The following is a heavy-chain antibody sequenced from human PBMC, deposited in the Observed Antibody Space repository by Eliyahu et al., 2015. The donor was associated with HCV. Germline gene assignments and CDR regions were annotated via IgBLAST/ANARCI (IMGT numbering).Heavy chain of an antibody. Sequence: QVQLQQWGAGLLKPSETLSLXXAVXGGXFXGYYXXWIRQXPGKGLXWIGEINHXGSTNYNPSLKSRVTISVDTSKNQFSLKLSSVTAADTAVYYCARDRTPTVTTYYYYGMDVWGKGTTVTVSS. CDR1: GGXFXGYY. J-gene: IGHJ6*04. CDR3: ARDRTPTVTTYYYYGMDV. CDR2: INHXGST. D-gene: IGHD4-17*01. V-gene: IGHV4-34*01.